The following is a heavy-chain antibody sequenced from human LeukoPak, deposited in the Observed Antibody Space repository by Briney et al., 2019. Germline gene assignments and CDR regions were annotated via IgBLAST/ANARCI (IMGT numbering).Heavy chain of an antibody. CDR3: ARGGYCSSTSGYSTPKYNWFDP. CDR2: ISAYNGNT. V-gene: IGHV1-18*01. J-gene: IGHJ5*02. CDR1: GYTFTSYG. D-gene: IGHD2-2*01. Sequence: ASVKVSCEASGYTFTSYGISWVRQAPGQGLEWMGWISAYNGNTNYAQKLQGRVTMTTDTSTSTAYMELRSLRSDDTAVYYCARGGYCSSTSGYSTPKYNWFDPWGQGTLVTVSS.